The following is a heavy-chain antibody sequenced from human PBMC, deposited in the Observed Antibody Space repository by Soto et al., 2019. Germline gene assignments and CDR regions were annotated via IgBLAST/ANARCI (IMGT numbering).Heavy chain of an antibody. Sequence: EVQLVESGGGLVKPGGSLRLSCAASGFTFSSYSMNWVRQAPGRGLEWVSSISSSSSYIYYADSVKGRFTISRDNAKNSLYLQMNSLRAEDTAVYYCARDKVVPAAKPYYYYGMDVWGQGTTVTVSS. V-gene: IGHV3-21*01. D-gene: IGHD2-2*01. J-gene: IGHJ6*02. CDR3: ARDKVVPAAKPYYYYGMDV. CDR2: ISSSSSYI. CDR1: GFTFSSYS.